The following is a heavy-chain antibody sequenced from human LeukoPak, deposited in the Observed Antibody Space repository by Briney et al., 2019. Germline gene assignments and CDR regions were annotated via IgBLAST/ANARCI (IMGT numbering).Heavy chain of an antibody. Sequence: SETLSLTCAVYGGSFSGYYWSWIRQPPGKGLEWIGEIDHSGSTNYNPSLKSRVTISVDTSKNQFSLKLSSVTAADTAVYYCARGPGYCTNGVCYTPYYFDCWGQGTLVTVSS. CDR3: ARGPGYCTNGVCYTPYYFDC. D-gene: IGHD2-8*01. J-gene: IGHJ4*02. CDR2: IDHSGST. V-gene: IGHV4-34*01. CDR1: GGSFSGYY.